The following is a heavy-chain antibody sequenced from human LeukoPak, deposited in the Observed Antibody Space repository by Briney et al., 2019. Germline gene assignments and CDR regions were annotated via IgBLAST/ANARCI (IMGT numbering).Heavy chain of an antibody. Sequence: PGRSLRLSCAASGFTFSNYYMSWVRQAPGKGLEWVSYISSSSSHTNYADSVKGRFTISRDNAKKSLDLQMNGLRAEDTAVYFCARDTASGVWVGESWGQGTLVTVSS. D-gene: IGHD3-10*01. CDR3: ARDTASGVWVGES. CDR2: ISSSSSHT. J-gene: IGHJ5*02. V-gene: IGHV3-11*05. CDR1: GFTFSNYY.